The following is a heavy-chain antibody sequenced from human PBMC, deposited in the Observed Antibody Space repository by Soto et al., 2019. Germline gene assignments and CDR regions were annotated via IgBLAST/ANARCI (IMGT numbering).Heavy chain of an antibody. CDR3: ARSGDNYNVLDY. CDR2: SSNSGTFT. CDR1: GLSISDHY. Sequence: GGSLRLSCAASGLSISDHYMSWIRQAPGKGLEWVSYSSNSGTFTKYADSVKGRFSISRDNAKNSLYLEINSLRGEDTAIYYCARSGDNYNVLDYWGQGTPVTVSS. J-gene: IGHJ4*02. D-gene: IGHD3-10*02. V-gene: IGHV3-11*03.